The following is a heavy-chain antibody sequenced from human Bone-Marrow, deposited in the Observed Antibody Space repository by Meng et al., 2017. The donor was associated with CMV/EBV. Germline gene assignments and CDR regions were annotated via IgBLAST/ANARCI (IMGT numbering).Heavy chain of an antibody. Sequence: GESLKISCAASGFTFSSYWMSWVRQAPGKGLEWVSYINVYGSSMYYTDSVKGRFTISRDNTENSLYLQMHSLTAEDTAVYYCARQYSSGWNYAMDVSGQGTTVTVSS. CDR3: ARQYSSGWNYAMDV. J-gene: IGHJ6*02. D-gene: IGHD6-19*01. CDR2: INVYGSSM. CDR1: GFTFSSYW. V-gene: IGHV3-48*04.